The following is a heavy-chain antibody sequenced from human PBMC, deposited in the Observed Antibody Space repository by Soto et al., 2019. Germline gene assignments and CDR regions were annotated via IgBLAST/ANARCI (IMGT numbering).Heavy chain of an antibody. J-gene: IGHJ6*02. V-gene: IGHV3-30*18. CDR3: AKVSDRHYAMDV. CDR1: GFTFNTYG. Sequence: GGSLRLSCAAPGFTFNTYGMHWVRQAPGEGLEWVAVIAYDGTNKYYRDSVKGRFTVSRDNSKNTLYLLMNSLRPEDTAVYYCAKVSDRHYAMDVWGQGTTVTV. CDR2: IAYDGTNK.